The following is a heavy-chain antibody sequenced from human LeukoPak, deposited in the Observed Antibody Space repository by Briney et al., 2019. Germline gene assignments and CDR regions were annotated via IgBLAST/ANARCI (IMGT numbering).Heavy chain of an antibody. CDR3: ARDPIAARPYFDY. D-gene: IGHD6-6*01. Sequence: PGGSLRLSCAASGFTFSSYWMSWVRQAPGKGLEWVANIKQDGSEKYYVDSVKGRFTISRDNAKNSLYLQMNSLRAEDTAVYYCARDPIAARPYFDYWGQGTLVTVSS. CDR1: GFTFSSYW. J-gene: IGHJ4*02. CDR2: IKQDGSEK. V-gene: IGHV3-7*01.